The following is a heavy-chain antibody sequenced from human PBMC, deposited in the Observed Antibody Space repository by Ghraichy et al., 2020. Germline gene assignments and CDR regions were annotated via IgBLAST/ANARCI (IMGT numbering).Heavy chain of an antibody. J-gene: IGHJ4*02. V-gene: IGHV3-33*08. D-gene: IGHD6-13*01. CDR1: GFTFSQYA. CDR2: IWYDGSDK. Sequence: GGSLRLSCAASGFTFSQYAMHWVRQAPGKGPGWVAVIWYDGSDKNYADSVKGRFTLSRDNSKNTLHLQMNRLRGEDTALYYCARAGLKYSSSWYLVDYIDFWGQGTLVTVSS. CDR3: ARAGLKYSSSWYLVDYIDF.